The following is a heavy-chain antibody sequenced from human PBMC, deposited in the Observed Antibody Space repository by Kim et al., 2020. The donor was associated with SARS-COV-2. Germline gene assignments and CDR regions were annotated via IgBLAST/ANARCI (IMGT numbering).Heavy chain of an antibody. CDR1: GFTFSSYW. V-gene: IGHV3-7*01. J-gene: IGHJ4*02. Sequence: GGSLRLSCAASGFTFSSYWMSWVRQAPGKGLEWVANIKQDGSEKYYVDSVKGRFTISRDNAKNSLYLQMNSLRAEDTAVYYCVRDGDYLPFDYWGQGTLVTVSS. D-gene: IGHD4-17*01. CDR3: VRDGDYLPFDY. CDR2: IKQDGSEK.